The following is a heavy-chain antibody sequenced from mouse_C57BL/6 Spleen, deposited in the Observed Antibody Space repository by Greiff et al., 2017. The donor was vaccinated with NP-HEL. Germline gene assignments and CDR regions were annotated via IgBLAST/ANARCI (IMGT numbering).Heavy chain of an antibody. CDR1: GFNIKDYY. J-gene: IGHJ2*01. D-gene: IGHD1-1*01. Sequence: VQLQQSGAELVRPGASVKLSCTASGFNIKDYYMHWVKQRPEQGLEWIGRIDPEDGDTEYAPKFQGKATMTADTSSNTAYLQLSSLTSEDSADYYCTPYYVGSGDFDYWGQGTTLTVSS. CDR3: TPYYVGSGDFDY. CDR2: IDPEDGDT. V-gene: IGHV14-1*01.